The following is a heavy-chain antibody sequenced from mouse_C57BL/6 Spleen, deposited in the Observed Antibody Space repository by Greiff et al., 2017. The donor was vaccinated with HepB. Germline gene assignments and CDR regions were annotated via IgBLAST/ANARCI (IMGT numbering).Heavy chain of an antibody. CDR3: ARSPLYDGYYRFAY. J-gene: IGHJ3*01. Sequence: QVQLQQSGAELVKPGASVKLSCKASGYTFTSYWMHWVKQRPGQGLEWIGMIHPNSGSTNYNEKFKSKATLTVDKSSSTAYMQLSSLTSEDFAVYYCARSPLYDGYYRFAYWGQGTLVTVSA. CDR2: IHPNSGST. D-gene: IGHD2-3*01. CDR1: GYTFTSYW. V-gene: IGHV1-64*01.